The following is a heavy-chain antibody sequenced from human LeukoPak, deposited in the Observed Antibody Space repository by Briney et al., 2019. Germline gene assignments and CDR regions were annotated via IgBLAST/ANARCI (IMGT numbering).Heavy chain of an antibody. Sequence: PGRSLRLSCAASGFTFNSYGMHWVRQAPGKGLEWVGRIKSKTDGGTTDYAAPVKGRFTISRDDSKTTLYLQMNSLKTEDTAVYYCTTVSLLAYYFGSGSYYNGVDYWGQGTLVTVSS. D-gene: IGHD3-10*01. V-gene: IGHV3-15*01. CDR3: TTVSLLAYYFGSGSYYNGVDY. CDR2: IKSKTDGGTT. CDR1: GFTFNSYG. J-gene: IGHJ4*02.